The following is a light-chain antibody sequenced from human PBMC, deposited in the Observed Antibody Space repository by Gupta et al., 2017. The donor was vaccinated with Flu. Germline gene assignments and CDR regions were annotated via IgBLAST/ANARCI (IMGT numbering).Light chain of an antibody. V-gene: IGKV3-11*01. CDR3: LQRTSWPRFA. J-gene: IGKJ3*01. CDR1: QDVAES. CDR2: DAS. Sequence: ERATLSCRTGQDVAESLAWYQQKPGQAPRLLIYDASKRAAGIPDRFSASGSGTDFALTITKLEPADFAVYYCLQRTSWPRFAFGPGTKV.